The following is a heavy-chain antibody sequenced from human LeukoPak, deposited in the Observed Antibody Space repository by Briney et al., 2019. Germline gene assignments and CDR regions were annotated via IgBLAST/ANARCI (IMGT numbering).Heavy chain of an antibody. CDR1: GYSFTSYW. J-gene: IGHJ3*02. CDR2: IYPGDSDT. Sequence: GESLKISCKGSGYSFTSYWIGWVRQMPGKGLEWMGIIYPGDSDTRYSPSFQGQVTISADKSISTAYLQWSSLKASDTAMYYCAARPGRNRVDTDAFDIWGQGTMVTVSS. V-gene: IGHV5-51*01. D-gene: IGHD1-14*01. CDR3: AARPGRNRVDTDAFDI.